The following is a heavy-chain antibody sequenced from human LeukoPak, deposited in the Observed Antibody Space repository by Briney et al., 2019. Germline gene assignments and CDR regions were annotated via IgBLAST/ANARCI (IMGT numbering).Heavy chain of an antibody. D-gene: IGHD3-16*01. J-gene: IGHJ4*02. CDR3: GRAFPPLRTSSAGDL. CDR2: ISYLSSHV. CDR1: GFTFSDYD. V-gene: IGHV3-21*01. Sequence: GGSLRLSCSASGFTFSDYDMNWVRQAPGKGLEWVSAISYLSSHVYYGDSVKGRFSISRDNAKNSLYLQMNSLGAEDTAIYYCGRAFPPLRTSSAGDLWGQGILVTVSS.